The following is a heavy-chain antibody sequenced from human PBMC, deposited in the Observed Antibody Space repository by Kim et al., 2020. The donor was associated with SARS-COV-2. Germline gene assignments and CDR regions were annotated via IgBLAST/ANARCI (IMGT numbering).Heavy chain of an antibody. V-gene: IGHV3-7*01. Sequence: YFVDSVKRRLPIPRDNAKNSLSLQMNSLRDDDTAVYHCARIGYSSSSFDYWGQGTLVTVTS. D-gene: IGHD6-6*01. CDR3: ARIGYSSSSFDY. J-gene: IGHJ4*02.